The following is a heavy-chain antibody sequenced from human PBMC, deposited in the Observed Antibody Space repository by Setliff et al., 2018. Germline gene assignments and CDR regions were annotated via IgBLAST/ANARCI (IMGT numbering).Heavy chain of an antibody. D-gene: IGHD2-15*01. CDR2: IIPILGIA. Sequence: GASVKVSCKASGGTFSSYAISWVRQAPGQGLEWMGGIIPILGIANYAQKFQGRVTITEDTSTDIAYMELSSLKSEDTAVYYCARASDCSGGSCYSVWAYWGQGTLVTVSS. CDR1: GGTFSSYA. J-gene: IGHJ4*02. V-gene: IGHV1-69*10. CDR3: ARASDCSGGSCYSVWAY.